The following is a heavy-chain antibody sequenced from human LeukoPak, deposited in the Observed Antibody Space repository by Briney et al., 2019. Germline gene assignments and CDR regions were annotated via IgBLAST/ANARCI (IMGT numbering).Heavy chain of an antibody. D-gene: IGHD3-10*01. CDR3: ASRPFIYGFRTSFDN. J-gene: IGHJ4*02. V-gene: IGHV4-34*01. CDR1: GGSFSAFH. CDR2: LRLSGTP. Sequence: PSETLSLTRAVYGGSFSAFHWNWIRQSPAKGLEWLGELRLSGTPRYNPSLQSRVTISVDKYKNQYSLNVRSVTAADTAVYYCASRPFIYGFRTSFDNWAQGTLVTVSS.